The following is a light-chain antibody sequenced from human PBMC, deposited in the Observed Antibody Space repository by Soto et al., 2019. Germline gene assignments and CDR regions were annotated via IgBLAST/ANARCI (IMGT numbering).Light chain of an antibody. CDR3: QHYDTLPLT. CDR1: QDITNY. V-gene: IGKV1-33*01. CDR2: DSS. J-gene: IGKJ5*01. Sequence: DIQMTQSPSSLSASVGDRVTIICQASQDITNYLNWYQQKPGKAPNLLIHDSSNLETGVPSRFSGSGTGTYFSFTTSSLQPEDIATYYCQHYDTLPLTFGQGTRLEIK.